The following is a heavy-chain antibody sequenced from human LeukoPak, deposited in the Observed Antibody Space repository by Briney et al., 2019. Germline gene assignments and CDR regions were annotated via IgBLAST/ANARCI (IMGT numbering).Heavy chain of an antibody. CDR3: ARDSRIVSGYYLYYYYYYMDV. J-gene: IGHJ6*03. D-gene: IGHD3-22*01. CDR2: ISAYNGNT. CDR1: GYTFTSYG. Sequence: ASVKVSCKASGYTFTSYGISWVRQAPGQGLEWMGWISAYNGNTNYAQKFQGRVTMTRDTSTSTVYMELSSLRSEDTAVYYCARDSRIVSGYYLYYYYYYMDVWGKGTTVTISS. V-gene: IGHV1-18*01.